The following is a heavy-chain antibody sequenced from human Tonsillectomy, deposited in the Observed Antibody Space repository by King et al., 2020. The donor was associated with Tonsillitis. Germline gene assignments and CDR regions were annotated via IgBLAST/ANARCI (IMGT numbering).Heavy chain of an antibody. D-gene: IGHD3-22*01. J-gene: IGHJ3*02. CDR2: MNYDGGSL. CDR3: ARDAYDSSGYHDAFDI. CDR1: GFTFRTFW. Sequence: VQLVESGGGLVQPGGSLRLSCAASGFTFRTFWMHWVRQAPGKGLVWVSRMNYDGGSLSYADSLKGRFTISRENAKKKMYLQMNSLRAEDTAVYYCARDAYDSSGYHDAFDIWGQGTMVTVSS. V-gene: IGHV3-74*01.